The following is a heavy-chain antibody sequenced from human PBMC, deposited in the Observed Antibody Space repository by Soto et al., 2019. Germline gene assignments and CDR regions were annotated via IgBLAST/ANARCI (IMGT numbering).Heavy chain of an antibody. CDR3: AREPPGIAAAGSYGMDV. CDR2: IGTAGDT. J-gene: IGHJ6*02. CDR1: GFTFSSYD. V-gene: IGHV3-13*01. Sequence: GGSLRLSCAASGFTFSSYDMHWVRQATGKGLEWVSAIGTAGDTYYPGSVKGRFTISRENAKNSLYLQMNSLRAEDTAGYYCAREPPGIAAAGSYGMDVWGQGTTVTVSS. D-gene: IGHD6-13*01.